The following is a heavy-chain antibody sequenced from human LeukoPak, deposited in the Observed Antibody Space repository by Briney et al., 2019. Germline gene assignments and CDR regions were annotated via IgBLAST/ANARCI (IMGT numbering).Heavy chain of an antibody. CDR1: GYTFTSYG. Sequence: GASVKVSCKASGYTFTSYGISWVRQAPGQGLEWMGWISAYNGNTNYAQKLQGRVTMTTDTSTSTAYMELRSLRSDDTAVYYCARDTIRYYGSGTPVWGQGTLVTVSS. CDR3: ARDTIRYYGSGTPV. D-gene: IGHD3-10*01. J-gene: IGHJ4*02. V-gene: IGHV1-18*01. CDR2: ISAYNGNT.